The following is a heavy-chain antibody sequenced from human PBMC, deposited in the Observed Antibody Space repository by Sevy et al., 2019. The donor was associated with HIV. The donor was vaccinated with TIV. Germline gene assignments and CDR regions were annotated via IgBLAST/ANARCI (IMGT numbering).Heavy chain of an antibody. CDR1: GGSISSGGYY. CDR3: ARDYMYSSSPGFDP. V-gene: IGHV4-31*03. D-gene: IGHD6-13*01. Sequence: SDTLSLTCTVSGGSISSGGYYWSWIRQHPGKGLEWIGYIYYSGSTYYNPSLKSRVTISVDTSKNQFSLKLSSVTAADTAVYYCARDYMYSSSPGFDPWGQGTLVTVSS. J-gene: IGHJ5*02. CDR2: IYYSGST.